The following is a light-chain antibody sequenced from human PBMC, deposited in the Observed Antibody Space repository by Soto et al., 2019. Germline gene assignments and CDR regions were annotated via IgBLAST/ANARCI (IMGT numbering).Light chain of an antibody. CDR1: QDISVY. V-gene: IGKV1-27*01. CDR3: QKFNTDPLT. Sequence: DIQMTQSPSSLSASVGDRVTITCRASQDISVYLAWYQQKPGKVPKLLIYSASTLQSGVPSRFSGRGSGTDFTLTISSLQPEDVATYYCQKFNTDPLTFGQGTRLEIK. CDR2: SAS. J-gene: IGKJ5*01.